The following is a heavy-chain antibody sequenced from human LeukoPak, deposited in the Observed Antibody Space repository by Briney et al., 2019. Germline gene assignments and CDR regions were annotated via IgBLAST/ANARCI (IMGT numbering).Heavy chain of an antibody. Sequence: ASVKVSCKASGGTFSSYAISWVRQAPGQGLEWMGWMNPNSGNTGYAQKFQGRVTMTRNTSISTAYMELSSLRSEDTAVYYCARGPPYIAAAGTAFDYWGQGTLVTVSS. J-gene: IGHJ4*02. CDR2: MNPNSGNT. CDR1: GGTFSSYA. V-gene: IGHV1-8*02. CDR3: ARGPPYIAAAGTAFDY. D-gene: IGHD6-13*01.